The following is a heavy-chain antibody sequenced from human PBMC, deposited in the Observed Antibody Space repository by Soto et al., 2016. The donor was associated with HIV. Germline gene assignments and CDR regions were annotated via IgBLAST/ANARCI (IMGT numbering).Heavy chain of an antibody. V-gene: IGHV3-13*04. CDR3: AKVPYTSGWFSYLDS. Sequence: EVQLVESGGHLVQPGGSLRLSCEASGFIFSDYDMHWVRQVRGKGLEWVSGIDSAGDSYYSVSVKGRFSISREIAKNSLYLQMNSLRAGDTAVYYCAKVPYTSGWFSYLDSWGQGTLVAVSS. D-gene: IGHD6-19*01. CDR2: IDSAGDS. CDR1: GFIFSDYD. J-gene: IGHJ4*02.